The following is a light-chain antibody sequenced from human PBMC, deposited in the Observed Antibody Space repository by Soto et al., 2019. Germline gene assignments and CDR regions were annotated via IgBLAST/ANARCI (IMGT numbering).Light chain of an antibody. V-gene: IGLV4-69*01. CDR1: SGHSSYA. CDR2: INSDGSH. CDR3: QTWGTGPWV. J-gene: IGLJ3*02. Sequence: QLVLTQSPSASASLGASVRLTCTLSSGHSSYATAWHQQQPEKGPRYLMKINSDGSHRKGDGIPDRFSGSSSGAERYLTISSLQSEDEADYYCQTWGTGPWVFGGGTKLTVL.